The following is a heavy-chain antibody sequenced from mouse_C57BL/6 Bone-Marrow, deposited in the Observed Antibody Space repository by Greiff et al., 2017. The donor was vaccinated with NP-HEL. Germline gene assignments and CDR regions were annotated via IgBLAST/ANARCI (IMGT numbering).Heavy chain of an antibody. Sequence: QVQLQQPGAELVKPGASVKLSCKASGYTFTSYWMQWVKQRPGQGLEWIGEIDPSDSYTNYNQKFKGKATFTVDTSSSTAYMQLSSLTSEDSAVYYCAREEVVASYWYFDVWGTGTTVTVSS. D-gene: IGHD1-1*01. CDR1: GYTFTSYW. CDR2: IDPSDSYT. J-gene: IGHJ1*03. CDR3: AREEVVASYWYFDV. V-gene: IGHV1-50*01.